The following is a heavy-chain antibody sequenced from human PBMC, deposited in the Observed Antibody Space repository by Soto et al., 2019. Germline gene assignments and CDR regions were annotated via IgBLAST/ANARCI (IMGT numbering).Heavy chain of an antibody. J-gene: IGHJ4*02. D-gene: IGHD1-26*01. CDR1: GGSSSGWY. CDR2: ISSGST. V-gene: IGHV4-34*01. Sequence: SETLSLTCAVYGGSSSGWYWTWIRQSPVKGLEWIGEISSGSTNYNPSLKSRVTISADMSKNQFSLKLTSVTAADTAIYYCARGPYSRGVGATNPSNWGQGTQVTVSS. CDR3: ARGPYSRGVGATNPSN.